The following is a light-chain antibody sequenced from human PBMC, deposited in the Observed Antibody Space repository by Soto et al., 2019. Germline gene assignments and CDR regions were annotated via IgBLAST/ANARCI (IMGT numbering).Light chain of an antibody. Sequence: DVQMTQSPSTVSASLGDRVTITCRASQNVDDSLAWYQQRPGKAPKLLIYDASILQSGGPSRFSGSGFGTEFTLSINGLQPDDFAIYFCLHFHTKPITVGQRTRLDIK. CDR2: DAS. CDR3: LHFHTKPIT. J-gene: IGKJ5*01. V-gene: IGKV1-5*01. CDR1: QNVDDS.